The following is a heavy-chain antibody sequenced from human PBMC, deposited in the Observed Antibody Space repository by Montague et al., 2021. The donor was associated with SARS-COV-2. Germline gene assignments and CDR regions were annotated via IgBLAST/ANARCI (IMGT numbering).Heavy chain of an antibody. Sequence: TLSLTCTVSGGSISSGTYYWSWARQPAGKGLEWIGRADTSGITTYNPSLGSRITISIDTSANQFSLNLRSVTAADTAVYFCASEVEIGWFSYFDNWGQGTLVAVSS. D-gene: IGHD2-15*01. CDR3: ASEVEIGWFSYFDN. CDR1: GGSISSGTYY. CDR2: ADTSGIT. V-gene: IGHV4-61*02. J-gene: IGHJ4*02.